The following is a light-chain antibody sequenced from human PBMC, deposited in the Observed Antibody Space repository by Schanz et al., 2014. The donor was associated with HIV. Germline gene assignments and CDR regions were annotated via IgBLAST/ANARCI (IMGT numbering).Light chain of an antibody. CDR3: CSYAGNYIWV. CDR1: SSDVGYYKY. Sequence: SALTQPASVSGSPGQSITISCTGTSSDVGYYKYVSWYQQHPGKAPKVVIYGVFDRPSGISNRFSGSKSGNTASLTISGLQPEDEADYYCCSYAGNYIWVFGGGTKLTVL. CDR2: GVF. J-gene: IGLJ3*02. V-gene: IGLV2-14*03.